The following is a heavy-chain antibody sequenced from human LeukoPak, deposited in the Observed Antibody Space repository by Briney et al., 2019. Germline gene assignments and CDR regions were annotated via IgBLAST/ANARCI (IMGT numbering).Heavy chain of an antibody. V-gene: IGHV3-74*01. J-gene: IGHJ4*02. CDR1: GFTFSSYW. CDR3: ARAGDYYGSGSYPDY. D-gene: IGHD3-10*01. CDR2: MNSDGSRT. Sequence: GGSLRLSCAASGFTFSSYWMHWVRQAPGKGLVWISPMNSDGSRTGYADSVKGRFTISRDNAKNTLYLHMNSLRAEDTAVYYCARAGDYYGSGSYPDYWGQGTLVTVSS.